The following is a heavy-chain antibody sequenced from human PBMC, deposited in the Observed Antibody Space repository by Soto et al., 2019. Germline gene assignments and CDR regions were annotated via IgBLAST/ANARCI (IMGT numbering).Heavy chain of an antibody. CDR1: GGSISSSSYY. Sequence: QLQLQESGPGLVKPSETLSLTCTVSGGSISSSSYYWGWIRQPPGKGLEWIGSIYYSGSTYYNPSLKSRVTISVDTSKNQFSLKLSSVTAADTAVYYCAKAFTLNYYYYYGMDVWGQGTTVTVSS. CDR2: IYYSGST. CDR3: AKAFTLNYYYYYGMDV. V-gene: IGHV4-39*01. J-gene: IGHJ6*02.